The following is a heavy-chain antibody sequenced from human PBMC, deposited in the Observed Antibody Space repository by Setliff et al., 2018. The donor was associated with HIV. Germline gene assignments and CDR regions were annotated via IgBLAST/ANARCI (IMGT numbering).Heavy chain of an antibody. J-gene: IGHJ3*02. CDR1: GYSFTNHY. V-gene: IGHV1-46*01. Sequence: ASVKVSCKPSGYSFTNHYMHWVRQAPGQGLEWMGVINPTGGSTRNTQKFQGRAAMTRDTSTSTVYMELGSLRSEDTAVYYCASAGAWQRNALDIWGQGTMVTVSS. CDR3: ASAGAWQRNALDI. D-gene: IGHD5-12*01. CDR2: INPTGGST.